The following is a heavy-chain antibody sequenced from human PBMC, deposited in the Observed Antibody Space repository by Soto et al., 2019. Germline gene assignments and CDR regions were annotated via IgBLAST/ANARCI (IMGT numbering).Heavy chain of an antibody. D-gene: IGHD3-16*01. V-gene: IGHV1-2*02. CDR3: ARDPIGGGAPYYFDY. J-gene: IGHJ4*02. Sequence: QVQLVQSGAEVKKPGASVKVSCRAYGYTFTAYYLYWVRQTPGQGLEWMGGINPDTGGADIAPKFQGKITMTRDTPINTAYMQLPRLTSADTAVYYCARDPIGGGAPYYFDYWGQGTLVTVSS. CDR1: GYTFTAYY. CDR2: INPDTGGA.